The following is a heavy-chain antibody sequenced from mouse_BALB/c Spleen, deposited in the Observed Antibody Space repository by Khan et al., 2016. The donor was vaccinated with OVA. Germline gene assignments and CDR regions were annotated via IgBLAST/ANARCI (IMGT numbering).Heavy chain of an antibody. CDR2: INPTSGHT. V-gene: IGHV1-7*01. CDR3: TRDRIDY. CDR1: GYTFTTYW. Sequence: QVQLQQSGAELAKPGASVKMSCKTSGYTFTTYWMHWVKQRPGQGLEWIGYINPTSGHTDYNEKFKDKATLYADKSSSTAYMQLSSLTSEDSAVYYCTRDRIDYWGQGTTLTVSS. J-gene: IGHJ2*01.